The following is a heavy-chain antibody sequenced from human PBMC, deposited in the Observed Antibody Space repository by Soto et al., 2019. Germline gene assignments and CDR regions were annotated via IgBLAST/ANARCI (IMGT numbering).Heavy chain of an antibody. J-gene: IGHJ4*02. D-gene: IGHD3-22*01. CDR3: ARALRFDSSGFDH. Sequence: SETLYLTCSVSGDTITSGDYYWTWLRQPPGKDLEWIGYIYYSGGTYLSPSLKSRLSMSLDTSKKQFSLNLSSVTAADTAVYYCARALRFDSSGFDHWGQGALVTVSS. V-gene: IGHV4-30-4*01. CDR2: IYYSGGT. CDR1: GDTITSGDYY.